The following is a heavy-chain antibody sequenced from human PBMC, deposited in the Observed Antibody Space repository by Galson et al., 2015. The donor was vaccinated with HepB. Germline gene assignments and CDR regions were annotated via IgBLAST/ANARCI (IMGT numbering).Heavy chain of an antibody. Sequence: SLRLSCAASGFTFSTYAMSWIRQAPGKGLEWVSFVSGSEGSTDYADSVKGRFTISRDNSKDTVSLQMNSLRADDTAIYYCAKAKKFSAAPKGYYFDYWGQGTLVTVSS. V-gene: IGHV3-23*01. J-gene: IGHJ4*02. CDR1: GFTFSTYA. CDR2: VSGSEGST. D-gene: IGHD6-13*01. CDR3: AKAKKFSAAPKGYYFDY.